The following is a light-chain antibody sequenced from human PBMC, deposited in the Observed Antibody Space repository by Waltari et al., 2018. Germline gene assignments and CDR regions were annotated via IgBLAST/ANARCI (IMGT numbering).Light chain of an antibody. CDR2: AAS. V-gene: IGKV1-8*01. J-gene: IGKJ1*01. CDR1: QTVGSY. CDR3: QHYYNYPWT. Sequence: AIQMTQSPSSFSASAGDRVTITCRASQTVGSYLAWYQQKPGKAPKLLIFAASTLQSGVPSRFSGRWSGTDFTLTISCLQSEDFATYFCQHYYNYPWTFGQGTKVEVK.